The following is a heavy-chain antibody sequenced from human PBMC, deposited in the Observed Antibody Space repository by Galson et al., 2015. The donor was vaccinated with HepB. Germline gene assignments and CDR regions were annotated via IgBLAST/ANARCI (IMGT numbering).Heavy chain of an antibody. J-gene: IGHJ4*02. D-gene: IGHD3-10*01. CDR1: GFSLSNARMG. CDR3: ARYRHGEAGVDY. V-gene: IGHV2-26*01. CDR2: IFSNDEK. Sequence: PALVKPTQTLTLTCTVSGFSLSNARMGVSWIRQPPGKALEWLAHIFSNDEKSYSTSLKSRLTISKDTSKSQVVLTMTNMDPVDTATYYCARYRHGEAGVDYWGQGTLVTVSS.